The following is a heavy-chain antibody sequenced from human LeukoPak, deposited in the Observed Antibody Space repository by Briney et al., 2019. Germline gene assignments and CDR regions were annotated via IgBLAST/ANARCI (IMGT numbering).Heavy chain of an antibody. CDR3: ARHLSGVTGYTYGRGIDY. Sequence: GGSLRLSCAASGVTFSSYWMSWVRQAPGKGLEGVANIKKDGSEKYYVDSVKGRFTISRDNAKTSLYLQMISMRAEDTAVYYCARHLSGVTGYTYGRGIDYWGQGTLVTVSS. J-gene: IGHJ4*02. CDR2: IKKDGSEK. D-gene: IGHD5-18*01. CDR1: GVTFSSYW. V-gene: IGHV3-7*01.